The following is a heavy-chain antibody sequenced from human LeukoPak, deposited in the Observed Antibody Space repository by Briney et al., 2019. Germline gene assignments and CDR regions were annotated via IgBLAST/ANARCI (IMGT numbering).Heavy chain of an antibody. CDR3: ARSRVPAGKYCSGGSCYGGFDY. V-gene: IGHV1-3*01. CDR2: INAGNGNT. J-gene: IGHJ4*02. Sequence: GASVKVSCTASGYTFTSYAMHWVRQAPGQRLEWMGWINAGNGNTKYSQKFQGRVTITRDTSASTAYMELSSLRSGDTAAYYCARSRVPAGKYCSGGSCYGGFDYWGQGTLVTVSS. D-gene: IGHD2-15*01. CDR1: GYTFTSYA.